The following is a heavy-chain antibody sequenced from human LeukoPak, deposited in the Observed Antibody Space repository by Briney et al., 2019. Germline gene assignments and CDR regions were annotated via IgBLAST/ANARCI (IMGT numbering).Heavy chain of an antibody. J-gene: IGHJ6*03. CDR1: GGSISSGSYY. Sequence: EPSETLSLTCTVSGGSISSGSYYWSWIRQPAGKGLEWIGRIYTSGSTNYNPSLKSRVTISVDTSKNQFSLKLSAVTAADTAVYYCASVRRGFGESSKYYSYYYMDVWGNGTTVTIPS. V-gene: IGHV4-61*02. D-gene: IGHD3-10*01. CDR3: ASVRRGFGESSKYYSYYYMDV. CDR2: IYTSGST.